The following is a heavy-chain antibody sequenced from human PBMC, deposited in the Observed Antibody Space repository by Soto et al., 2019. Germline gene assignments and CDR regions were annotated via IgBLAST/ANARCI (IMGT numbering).Heavy chain of an antibody. V-gene: IGHV1-2*04. Sequence: VASVKVSCKASGYTFTGYYMHWVRQAPGQGLEWMGWINPNSGGTNYAQKFQGWVTMTRDTSISTAYMELSRLRSDDTAVYYCARAGSYYYDSSGYFYWGQGTLVTVSS. CDR3: ARAGSYYYDSSGYFY. D-gene: IGHD3-22*01. J-gene: IGHJ4*02. CDR1: GYTFTGYY. CDR2: INPNSGGT.